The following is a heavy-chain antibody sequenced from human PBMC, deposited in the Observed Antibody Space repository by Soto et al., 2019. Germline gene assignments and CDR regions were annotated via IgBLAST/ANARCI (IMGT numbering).Heavy chain of an antibody. V-gene: IGHV4-39*01. D-gene: IGHD4-17*01. CDR3: ARHGYDYGDSPKGWWFDP. J-gene: IGHJ5*02. CDR1: GGSISSSSYY. CDR2: IYYSGST. Sequence: PSETLSLTCTVSGGSISSSSYYWGWIRQPPGKGLEWIGSIYYSGSTYYNPSLKSRVTISVDTSKNQFSLKLSSVTAADTAVYYCARHGYDYGDSPKGWWFDPWGQGTLVTVSS.